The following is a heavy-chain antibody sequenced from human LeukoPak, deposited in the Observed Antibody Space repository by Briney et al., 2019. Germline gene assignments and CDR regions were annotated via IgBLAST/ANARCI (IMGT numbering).Heavy chain of an antibody. CDR1: GFTFRTYG. J-gene: IGHJ3*01. D-gene: IGHD3-16*01. CDR3: AKRADYYDSSRALYDAFDL. CDR2: IGYDGSDK. V-gene: IGHV3-30*02. Sequence: GGSLRLSCAASGFTFRTYGMHWVRQAPGKGLEWVTFIGYDGSDKYYADSVKGRFTISRDNSKNTLYLQMNSLRVEDTAVYYCAKRADYYDSSRALYDAFDLWGQGTMVTVSS.